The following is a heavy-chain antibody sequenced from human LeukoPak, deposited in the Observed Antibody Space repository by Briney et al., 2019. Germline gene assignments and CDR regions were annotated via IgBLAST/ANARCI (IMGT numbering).Heavy chain of an antibody. J-gene: IGHJ6*02. Sequence: KPSETLSLTCTVSGGSISSSSYYWGWIRQPPGKGLEWIGSIYYSGSTYYNPSLKSRVTISVDTSKNQFSLKLSSVTAADTAVYYCAKNREGYSYGYRGPYYGMDVWGQGTTVTVSS. CDR1: GGSISSSSYY. CDR2: IYYSGST. D-gene: IGHD5-18*01. V-gene: IGHV4-39*01. CDR3: AKNREGYSYGYRGPYYGMDV.